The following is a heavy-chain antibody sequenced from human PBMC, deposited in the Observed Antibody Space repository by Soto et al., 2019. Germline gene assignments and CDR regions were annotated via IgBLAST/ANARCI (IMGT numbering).Heavy chain of an antibody. CDR1: GGATSSSNW. V-gene: IGHV4-4*02. J-gene: IGHJ6*02. CDR3: ARDLGVAAAKKTV. CDR2: IYHSGST. Sequence: QVQLQETGPGLVKPSGTLSLTSAVSGGATSSSNWWSWVRQPPEKRLEWIGEIYHSGSTNYNPSHKSRVTISVDKSKTQFSLKLSSVTAADTAVYYCARDLGVAAAKKTVWGQGTTVTVSS. D-gene: IGHD2-2*01.